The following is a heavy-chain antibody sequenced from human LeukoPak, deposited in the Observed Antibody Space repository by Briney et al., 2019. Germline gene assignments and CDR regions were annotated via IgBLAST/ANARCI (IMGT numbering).Heavy chain of an antibody. J-gene: IGHJ5*02. Sequence: SETLSLTCAVSGGSISSSNWWSWVRQPPGKGLEWIGSIYYSGSTYYNPSLKSRVTISVDTSKNQFSLKLSSVTAADTAVYYCARVPVNIWENWFDPWGQGTLVTVSS. CDR2: IYYSGST. CDR1: GGSISSSNW. D-gene: IGHD1-26*01. CDR3: ARVPVNIWENWFDP. V-gene: IGHV4-4*02.